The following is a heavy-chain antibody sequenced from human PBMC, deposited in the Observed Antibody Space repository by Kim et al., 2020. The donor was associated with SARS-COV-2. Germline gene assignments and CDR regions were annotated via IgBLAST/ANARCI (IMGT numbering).Heavy chain of an antibody. V-gene: IGHV5-10-1*01. J-gene: IGHJ6*02. CDR3: ARIYGSGSYYGYYYYGMEV. D-gene: IGHD3-10*01. Sequence: GESLKISCKGSGYSFTSYWISWVRQMPGKGLEWMGRIDPSDSYTNYSPSFQGHVTISADKSISTAYLQWSSLKASDTAMYYCARIYGSGSYYGYYYYGMEVWGQGTTVTVSS. CDR1: GYSFTSYW. CDR2: IDPSDSYT.